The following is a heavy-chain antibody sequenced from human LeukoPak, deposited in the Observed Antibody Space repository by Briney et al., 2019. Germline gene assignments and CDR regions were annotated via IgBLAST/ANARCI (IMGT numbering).Heavy chain of an antibody. CDR3: AKLEAAYSSSWADS. D-gene: IGHD6-6*01. J-gene: IGHJ5*01. V-gene: IGHV3-23*01. CDR2: ITSGSGGT. Sequence: PGVSLRLSCAASGFTFSSYARSWVRQAPGKGLEWVSTITSGSGGTYYADSVKGRFTISRDNSKNTLYLQMSSLRAEDSAFYYCAKLEAAYSSSWADSWGRGILVTVSS. CDR1: GFTFSSYA.